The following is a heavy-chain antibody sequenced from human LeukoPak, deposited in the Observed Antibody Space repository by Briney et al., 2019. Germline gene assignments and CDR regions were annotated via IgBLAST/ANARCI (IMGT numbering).Heavy chain of an antibody. V-gene: IGHV3-21*04. J-gene: IGHJ4*02. CDR3: AKTGGTSWSPLDF. Sequence: GGSLRLSCAASGFTFSSYSVNWVRQAPGKGLEWVSSISSSSSYIYYADSVKGRFTISRDNSRNTLYLQMSSLRAEDTAIYSCAKTGGTSWSPLDFWGQGTLVTVSS. D-gene: IGHD6-13*01. CDR1: GFTFSSYS. CDR2: ISSSSSYI.